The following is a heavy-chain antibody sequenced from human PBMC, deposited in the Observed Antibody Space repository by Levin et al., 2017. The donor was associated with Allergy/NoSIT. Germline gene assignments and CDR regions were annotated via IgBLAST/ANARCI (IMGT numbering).Heavy chain of an antibody. CDR2: TYYRSKWYN. D-gene: IGHD5-18*01. CDR3: ARDHGYAAGAALDAFDV. J-gene: IGHJ3*01. CDR1: GDSVFSNSAA. Sequence: NSSETLSLTCAISGDSVFSNSAAWNWIRQSPSRGLEWVGRTYYRSKWYNDYAESVKSRININPDTSKNQFSLQLNSVTPEDTAVYYCARDHGYAAGAALDAFDVWGQGTVVTVSS. V-gene: IGHV6-1*01.